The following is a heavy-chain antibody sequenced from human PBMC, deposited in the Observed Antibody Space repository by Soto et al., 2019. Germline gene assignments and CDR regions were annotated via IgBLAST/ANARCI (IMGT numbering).Heavy chain of an antibody. CDR3: ARDTTVINFDY. D-gene: IGHD4-17*01. J-gene: IGHJ4*02. V-gene: IGHV3-30-3*01. Sequence: LRLSCAASGFTFSSYAMHWVRQAPGKGLEWVAVISYDGSNKYYADSVKGRFTISRDNSKNTLYLQMNSLRAEDTAVYYCARDTTVINFDYWGQGTLVTVSS. CDR2: ISYDGSNK. CDR1: GFTFSSYA.